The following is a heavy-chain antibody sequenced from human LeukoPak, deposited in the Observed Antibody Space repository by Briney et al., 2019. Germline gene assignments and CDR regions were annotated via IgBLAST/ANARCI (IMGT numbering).Heavy chain of an antibody. Sequence: GGSLRLSCAAPGFTFSSYAMHWVRQAPGKGLEWVAVISYDGSNKYYADSVKGRFTISRDNSKNTLYLQMNSLRAEDTAVYYCARGIDYYDSSGPTWGQGTLVTVSS. D-gene: IGHD3-22*01. V-gene: IGHV3-30-3*01. J-gene: IGHJ5*02. CDR1: GFTFSSYA. CDR2: ISYDGSNK. CDR3: ARGIDYYDSSGPT.